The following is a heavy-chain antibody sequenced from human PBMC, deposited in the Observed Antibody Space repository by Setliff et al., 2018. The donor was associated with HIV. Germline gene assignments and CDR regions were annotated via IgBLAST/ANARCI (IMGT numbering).Heavy chain of an antibody. Sequence: SETLSLTCSVFRHSISNGYYWGWIRQPPGKGLEWIGSIYHSGNSYYKPSLKSRATISVDTSENHFSLRLNSVTAAGTAVYYCARLDYSNYYSYYIDVWGEGTMVTVSS. CDR2: IYHSGNS. CDR1: RHSISNGYY. CDR3: ARLDYSNYYSYYIDV. D-gene: IGHD4-4*01. J-gene: IGHJ6*03. V-gene: IGHV4-38-2*01.